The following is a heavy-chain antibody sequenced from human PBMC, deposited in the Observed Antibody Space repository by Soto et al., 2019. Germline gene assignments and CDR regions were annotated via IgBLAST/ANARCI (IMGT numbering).Heavy chain of an antibody. V-gene: IGHV3-11*01. CDR1: GFTFSDYY. CDR3: ARDLGYYESSGYFDY. Sequence: GGSLRLSCAVSGFTFSDYYMSWIRQAPGKGLEWVSYIGSSDNIIYYADSVKGRFTISRDNAKNSLYLQMNSLRAEDTAVYYCARDLGYYESSGYFDYWGQRTLVTVSS. D-gene: IGHD3-22*01. J-gene: IGHJ4*02. CDR2: IGSSDNII.